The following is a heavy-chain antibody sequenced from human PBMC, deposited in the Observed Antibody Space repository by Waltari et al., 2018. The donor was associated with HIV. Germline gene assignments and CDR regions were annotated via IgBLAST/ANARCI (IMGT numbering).Heavy chain of an antibody. D-gene: IGHD4-17*01. CDR3: ARVYGAHASAFDI. CDR2: IKQGGSEK. J-gene: IGHJ3*02. Sequence: EVQLVESGGGLVQPGGSLRLSCADSGFIFSGYWMSWVRQAPGKGLEWVANIKQGGSEKYYVDSVKGRFTISRDNAKNSLYLQMNSLRVADTAVYYCARVYGAHASAFDIWGQGTMVTVSS. V-gene: IGHV3-7*01. CDR1: GFIFSGYW.